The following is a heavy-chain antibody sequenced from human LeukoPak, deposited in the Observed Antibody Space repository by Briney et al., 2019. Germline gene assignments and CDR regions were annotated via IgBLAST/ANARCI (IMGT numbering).Heavy chain of an antibody. D-gene: IGHD6-13*01. CDR3: ARISSSNWYNERGAFDV. CDR2: DYYTGST. CDR1: GGSISSYY. Sequence: SETLSLTCTVSGGSISSYYWSWVRRPPGKGLEWIGFDYYTGSTNYSPSLKSRVTISVDTSKNQFSLKLRSVTAADTAVYYCARISSSNWYNERGAFDVWGQGTMVTVSS. J-gene: IGHJ3*01. V-gene: IGHV4-59*01.